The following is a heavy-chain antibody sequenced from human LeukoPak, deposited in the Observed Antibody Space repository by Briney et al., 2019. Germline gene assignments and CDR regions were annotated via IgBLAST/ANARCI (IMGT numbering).Heavy chain of an antibody. J-gene: IGHJ5*01. V-gene: IGHV3-48*02. Sequence: TGGSLRLSCAGSGFTFSSYSMNWVRQAPGKGLEWVSYISSGSSNIFYADSVKGRFTISRDNAKNSLYLQMNSLRDEDTAVYYCARAKASSFNCFDPWGQGTMVTVSS. CDR2: ISSGSSNI. CDR3: ARAKASSFNCFDP. CDR1: GFTFSSYS.